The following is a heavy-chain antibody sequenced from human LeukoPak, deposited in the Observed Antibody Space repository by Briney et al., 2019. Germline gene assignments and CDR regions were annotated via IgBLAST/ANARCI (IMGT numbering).Heavy chain of an antibody. CDR2: ISVRGDGT. CDR3: ARDSGDYCSSTSCYAGLDY. V-gene: IGHV3-23*01. CDR1: GFTFSSNA. Sequence: GGSLRLSCAASGFTFSSNAMSWVRQAPGKGLEWVSGISVRGDGTYYADSVKGRFTISRDNSKNTLYLQMNSLRAEDTAVYYCARDSGDYCSSTSCYAGLDYWGQGTLVTVSS. J-gene: IGHJ4*02. D-gene: IGHD2-2*01.